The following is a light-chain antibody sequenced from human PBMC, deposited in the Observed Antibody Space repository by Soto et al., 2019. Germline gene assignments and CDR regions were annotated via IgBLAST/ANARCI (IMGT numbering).Light chain of an antibody. V-gene: IGKV3-11*01. CDR2: DTS. CDR1: QSVSSS. J-gene: IGKJ5*01. CDR3: QQRTNWRIT. Sequence: ESVLTRSPAILSLTPGERATLSCRASQSVSSSLAWYQQKPGQVPRLLIYDTSNRATDIPPRFSGSGSGTDFTLTISSLEPEDVAVYYCQQRTNWRITFGQGTRPEI.